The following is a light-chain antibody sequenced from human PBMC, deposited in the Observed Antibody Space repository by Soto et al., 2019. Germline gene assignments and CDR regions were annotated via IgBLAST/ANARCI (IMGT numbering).Light chain of an antibody. CDR2: EVV. V-gene: IGLV2-8*01. CDR3: KSYAGSNTYV. CDR1: KNAIGVYDF. J-gene: IGLJ1*01. Sequence: QSALTQPPSASGSPGQSVTISCTGTKNAIGVYDFVSWYQHHPGKAPRLIIYEVVQRPSGVPDRFSGSKSGNTASLTVSGLQAADEAAYFCKSYAGSNTYVFGSGTKVTVL.